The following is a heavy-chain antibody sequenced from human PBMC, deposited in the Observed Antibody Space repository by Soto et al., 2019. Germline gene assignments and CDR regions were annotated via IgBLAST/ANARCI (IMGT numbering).Heavy chain of an antibody. CDR1: GFSFSTYA. J-gene: IGHJ4*02. V-gene: IGHV3-23*01. D-gene: IGHD3-10*01. CDR2: ISAGGGNT. CDR3: ARSGRRGSSDY. Sequence: AGGSLRLSCAASGFSFSTYAMSWVRQAPGKGLEWVSGISAGGGNTYYADSVRGRFTISRDNSKNSLYLQMNSLRAEDTAVYYCARSGRRGSSDYWGQGTLVTVSS.